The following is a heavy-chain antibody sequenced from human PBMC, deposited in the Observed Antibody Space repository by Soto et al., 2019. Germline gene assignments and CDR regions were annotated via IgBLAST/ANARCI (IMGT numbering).Heavy chain of an antibody. CDR1: GFIFSSYA. Sequence: PGGSLRLSCAASGFIFSSYAMSWVRQAPGKGLEWVSTISGSSITTYYADSVKGRFTISRDNSKNTLYLQMNSLRAEDTAVYYCAKVVLRYFDWLEENWFDPWGQGTLVTVSS. J-gene: IGHJ5*02. D-gene: IGHD3-9*01. CDR2: ISGSSITT. CDR3: AKVVLRYFDWLEENWFDP. V-gene: IGHV3-23*01.